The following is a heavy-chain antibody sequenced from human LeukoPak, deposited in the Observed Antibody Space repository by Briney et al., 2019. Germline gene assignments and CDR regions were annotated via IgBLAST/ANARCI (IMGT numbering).Heavy chain of an antibody. J-gene: IGHJ4*02. CDR3: ARRAGAYSHPYDY. Sequence: GGSLRLSCTVSGFTVSTNSMSWVPQAPGKGLEWVSVIYSDNTHYSDSVKGRFTISRDNSKNTLYLQMNSLRAEDTAVYYCARRAGAYSHPYDYWGQGTLVTVSS. CDR1: GFTVSTNS. D-gene: IGHD4/OR15-4a*01. V-gene: IGHV3-53*01. CDR2: IYSDNT.